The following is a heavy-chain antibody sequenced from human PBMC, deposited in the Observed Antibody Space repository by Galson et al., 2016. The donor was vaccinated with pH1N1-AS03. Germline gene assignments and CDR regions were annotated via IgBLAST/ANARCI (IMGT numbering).Heavy chain of an antibody. V-gene: IGHV5-10-1*01. CDR3: ATGHYYSGLYRDAFDT. CDR1: GYPFTSYW. D-gene: IGHD1-26*01. J-gene: IGHJ3*02. CDR2: IDPSDSYI. Sequence: QSGAEVKKPGESLRISCKGSGYPFTSYWINWVRQMPGKGLEWIGRIDPSDSYINYSPAFEGRVTISSDKSTTTAYLQWNDLKSAGTAVYFCATGHYYSGLYRDAFDTWGQGTRGTVSS.